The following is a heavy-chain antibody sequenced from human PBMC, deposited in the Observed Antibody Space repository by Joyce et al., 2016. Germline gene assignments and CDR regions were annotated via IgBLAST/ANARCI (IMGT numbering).Heavy chain of an antibody. CDR2: ISDTSYDI. J-gene: IGHJ6*02. Sequence: QLVESGGGVVKPGGSLRLSCEASGSTFSTSSMSWFRQATGKGLECVAAISDTSYDIFHAETVRGRFTVSRDNAKRTLYLQMNSLRAEDSAVFYCARGGISYYYAMDVWGQGTTVTVSS. V-gene: IGHV3-21*01. CDR1: GSTFSTSS. CDR3: ARGGISYYYAMDV. D-gene: IGHD3-16*01.